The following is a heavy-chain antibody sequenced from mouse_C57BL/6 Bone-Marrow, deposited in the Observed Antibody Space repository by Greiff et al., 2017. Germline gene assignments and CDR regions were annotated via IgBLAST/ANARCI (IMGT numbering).Heavy chain of an antibody. CDR3: ARGGWLLRSNGYYFDY. CDR1: GYTFTSYW. V-gene: IGHV1-53*01. CDR2: INPSNGGT. Sequence: QVQLQQPGTELVKPGASVKLSCKASGYTFTSYWMHWVKQRPGQGLEWIGNINPSNGGTNYNEKFKSKATLTVDKSSSTAYMQLSSLTSEDSAVYYCARGGWLLRSNGYYFDYWGQGTTLTVAS. J-gene: IGHJ2*01. D-gene: IGHD2-3*01.